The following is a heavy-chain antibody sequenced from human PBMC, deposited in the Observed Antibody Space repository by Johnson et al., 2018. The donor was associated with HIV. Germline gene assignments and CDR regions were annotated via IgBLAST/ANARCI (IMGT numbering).Heavy chain of an antibody. V-gene: IGHV3-9*01. CDR2: ISWNSGSI. D-gene: IGHD2-15*01. CDR3: ARALRVVVVAATFDAFDI. CDR1: GFTFDDYA. Sequence: VQLVESGGGFVQPGRSLRLSCAASGFTFDDYAMPWVRQAPGKGLEWVSGISWNSGSIGYADSVKGRFTISRDNSKNTLYLQMKSLRAEDTALYYCARALRVVVVAATFDAFDIWGQGTMVTVSS. J-gene: IGHJ3*02.